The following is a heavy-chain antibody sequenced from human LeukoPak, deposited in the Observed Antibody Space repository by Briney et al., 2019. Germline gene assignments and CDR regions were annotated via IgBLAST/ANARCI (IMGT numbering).Heavy chain of an antibody. V-gene: IGHV3-74*01. D-gene: IGHD6-19*01. J-gene: IGHJ4*02. CDR1: GLTFSSFW. CDR3: ARERTSGWDAFDF. Sequence: GGSLRLSCAASGLTFSSFWMHWVRQAPGKGLVWVSRINSVGSSTSYADSVKGRFTISRDNAKNTLYLQMNSLRAEDTAVYYCARERTSGWDAFDFWGQGTLVTVSS. CDR2: INSVGSST.